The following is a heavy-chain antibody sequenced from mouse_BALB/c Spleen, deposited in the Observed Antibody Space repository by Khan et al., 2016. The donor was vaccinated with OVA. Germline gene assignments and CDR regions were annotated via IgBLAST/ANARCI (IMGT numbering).Heavy chain of an antibody. V-gene: IGHV1-7*01. CDR2: INPSSGST. Sequence: QVQLQQSGAELAQPGASVKMSCMASGYTFSTYWINWVHQWPGPGLEWIGYINPSSGSTYYNHRFYVKATLTADKSSSTDYMQLSSLTSEYSAVYYCERDRIDYWGQGTTLTVSS. J-gene: IGHJ2*01. CDR3: ERDRIDY. CDR1: GYTFSTYW.